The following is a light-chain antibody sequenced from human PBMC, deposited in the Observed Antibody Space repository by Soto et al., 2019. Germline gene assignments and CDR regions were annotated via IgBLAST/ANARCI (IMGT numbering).Light chain of an antibody. V-gene: IGLV2-14*01. CDR1: SSDVGANNY. J-gene: IGLJ1*01. CDR3: AGWDDSLSGFYV. CDR2: DVS. Sequence: QSVLTQPASVSGSPGQPITISCTGTSSDVGANNYVSWYQHHPGKAPKLLIYDVSNRPSGVSSRFSGSKSGNTASLTISGLQAEDEADYYCAGWDDSLSGFYVFGTGTKLTVL.